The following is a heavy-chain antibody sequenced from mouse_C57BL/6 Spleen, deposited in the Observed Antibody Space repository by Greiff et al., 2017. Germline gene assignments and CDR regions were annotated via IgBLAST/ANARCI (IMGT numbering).Heavy chain of an antibody. V-gene: IGHV1-15*01. J-gene: IGHJ4*01. CDR1: GYTFTDYA. CDR2: IDPDTGGT. D-gene: IGHD1-1*01. Sequence: QVQLQQPGAELVRPGASVTLSCKASGYTFTDYAMHWVKQTPVHGLEWIGAIDPDTGGTTYNQKFKGKATLTVDKSSSTAYMELRSLTSEDSAVYYYTVLVRYAMDYWGQGTSVTVSS. CDR3: TVLVRYAMDY.